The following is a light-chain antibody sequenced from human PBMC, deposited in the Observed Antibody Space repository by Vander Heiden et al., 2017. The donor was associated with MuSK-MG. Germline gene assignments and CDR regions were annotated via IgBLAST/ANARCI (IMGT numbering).Light chain of an antibody. J-gene: IGLJ2*01. V-gene: IGLV3-1*01. CDR1: NLGGKY. CDR3: QAGDSVVV. Sequence: SYELTQPPSVSVSPGQTASITCPGGNLGGKYTPGFQQKPGQHPVLVIYKDTKGPSGISARFSGSNSGTTATLTISGNKAIDEDDYYCQAGDSVVVFGGGTKLTVL. CDR2: KDT.